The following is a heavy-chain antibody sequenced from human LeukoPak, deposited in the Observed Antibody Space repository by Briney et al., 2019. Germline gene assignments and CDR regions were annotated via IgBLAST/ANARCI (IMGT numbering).Heavy chain of an antibody. D-gene: IGHD4-17*01. J-gene: IGHJ4*02. Sequence: GESLKISCKGSGYSFTSYWIGWVRQMPGKGLEWMGIIYPGDSDTRYSPSFQGQVTISADKSISTAYLQWSSLKASDTAMYYCAREGYGDYGPHYFDYWGQGTLVTVSS. CDR3: AREGYGDYGPHYFDY. CDR2: IYPGDSDT. V-gene: IGHV5-51*01. CDR1: GYSFTSYW.